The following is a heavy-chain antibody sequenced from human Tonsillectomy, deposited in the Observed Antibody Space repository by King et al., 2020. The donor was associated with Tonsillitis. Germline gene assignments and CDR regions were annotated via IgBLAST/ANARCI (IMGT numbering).Heavy chain of an antibody. V-gene: IGHV4-30-4*07. CDR2: IYYSGGT. CDR3: ARLGDCAGDCLRQ. J-gene: IGHJ4*02. Sequence: QLQESGPGLVKPSQTLSLTCAVSGASMSSGGYPWSWIRQPPGKGLEWIGYIYYSGGTYYNPSLKSRVTMSVATAKNQFSLKLSSVTATDTAMYYCARLGDCAGDCLRQWGQGTLVTVSS. D-gene: IGHD2-21*02. CDR1: GASMSSGGYP.